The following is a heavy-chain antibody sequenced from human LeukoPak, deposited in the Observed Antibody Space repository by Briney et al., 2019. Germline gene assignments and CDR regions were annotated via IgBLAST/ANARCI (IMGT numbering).Heavy chain of an antibody. CDR2: IYYSGST. V-gene: IGHV4-59*12. CDR3: ARDRYYYGSESYYFDY. J-gene: IGHJ4*02. D-gene: IGHD3-10*01. CDR1: GGSISHYY. Sequence: PSETLSLTCTVSGGSISHYYWSWIRQPPGKGLEWIGYIYYSGSTNYNPSLKSRVSILLNTSKNKISLKLSSVTAADTAVYYCARDRYYYGSESYYFDYWGQGTLVTVSS.